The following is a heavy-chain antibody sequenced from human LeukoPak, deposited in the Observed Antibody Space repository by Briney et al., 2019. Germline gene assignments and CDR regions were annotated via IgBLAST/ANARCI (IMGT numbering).Heavy chain of an antibody. J-gene: IGHJ4*02. CDR3: ARVSGSWYYFDY. CDR2: ISGYNGNT. D-gene: IGHD6-13*01. CDR1: GFTFTSYG. Sequence: ASVKVSCKASGFTFTSYGFSWVRQAPGQGLEWMGWISGYNGNTNYAQKLQGRVTMNTDTSTSTAYMELRSLISDDTAIYYCARVSGSWYYFDYWGQGTLVTVSS. V-gene: IGHV1-18*01.